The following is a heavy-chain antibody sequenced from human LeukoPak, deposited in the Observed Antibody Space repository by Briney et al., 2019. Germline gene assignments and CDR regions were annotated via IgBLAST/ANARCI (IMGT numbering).Heavy chain of an antibody. Sequence: GGSLRLSCVASGFSFSDYAMSWVRQSPGQGLQWVSVINDRSNFKVYADSVRGRFIISRDNSQNTLYLEMNSLRADDTAIYYCAKDRTVGASYWYLDLWGRGTLVTVSS. CDR1: GFSFSDYA. CDR3: AKDRTVGASYWYLDL. J-gene: IGHJ2*01. V-gene: IGHV3-23*01. D-gene: IGHD1-26*01. CDR2: INDRSNFK.